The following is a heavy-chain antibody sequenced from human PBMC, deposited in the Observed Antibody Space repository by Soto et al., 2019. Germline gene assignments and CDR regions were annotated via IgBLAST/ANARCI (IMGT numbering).Heavy chain of an antibody. J-gene: IGHJ5*02. Sequence: QVQLVQSGAEVKKPGASVKVSCKASGYTFTGYYMHWVRQAPGQGLEWMGWINPNSGGTNYAQKFQGWVTMTRDTSISTAYMELGRLRSDDTAVYYCARSSSGWYESWFDPWGQGTLVTVSS. D-gene: IGHD6-19*01. CDR2: INPNSGGT. CDR3: ARSSSGWYESWFDP. CDR1: GYTFTGYY. V-gene: IGHV1-2*04.